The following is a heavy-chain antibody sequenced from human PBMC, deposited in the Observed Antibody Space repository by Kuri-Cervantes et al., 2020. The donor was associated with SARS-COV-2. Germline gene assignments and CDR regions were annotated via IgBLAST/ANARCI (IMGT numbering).Heavy chain of an antibody. CDR2: IIPIFGTA. J-gene: IGHJ3*02. Sequence: SVKVSCKASGGTFGSYAISWVRQAPGQGLEWMGGIIPIFGTANYAQKFQGRVTITADESTSTAYMELSSLRSEDTAVYYCASPNWNYVAFDIWGQGTMVTVSS. D-gene: IGHD1-7*01. V-gene: IGHV1-69*13. CDR1: GGTFGSYA. CDR3: ASPNWNYVAFDI.